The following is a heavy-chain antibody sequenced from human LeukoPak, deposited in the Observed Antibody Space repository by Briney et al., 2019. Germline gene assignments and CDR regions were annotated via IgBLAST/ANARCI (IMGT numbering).Heavy chain of an antibody. V-gene: IGHV4-59*01. D-gene: IGHD3-22*01. J-gene: IGHJ4*02. CDR1: GGSISSYY. CDR2: IYYSGST. Sequence: ETLSLTCTVSGGSISSYYWSWIRQPPGKGLEWVGYIYYSGSTNYNPSLKSRVTISVDTSKNQFSLKLSSVTAADTAVYYCAARNWYYYDSSGYYAYWGQGTLVTVSS. CDR3: AARNWYYYDSSGYYAY.